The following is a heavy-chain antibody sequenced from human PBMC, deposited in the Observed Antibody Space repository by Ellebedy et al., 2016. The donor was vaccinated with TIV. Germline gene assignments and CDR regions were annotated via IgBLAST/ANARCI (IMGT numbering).Heavy chain of an antibody. J-gene: IGHJ4*02. D-gene: IGHD5-12*01. CDR1: GFTFSSYW. CDR3: ARNSGYDPFDY. V-gene: IGHV3-7*01. CDR2: IKQDGSEK. Sequence: GESLKISCAASGFTFSSYWMSWVRQAPGQGLEWVANIKQDGSEKYYVDSVKGRFTISRDNAKNSLYLQMNSLRAEDTAVYYCARNSGYDPFDYWGQGTLVTVSS.